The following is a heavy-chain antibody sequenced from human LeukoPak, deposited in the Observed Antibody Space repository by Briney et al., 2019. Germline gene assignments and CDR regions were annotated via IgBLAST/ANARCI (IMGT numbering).Heavy chain of an antibody. CDR1: GFTVSSNY. CDR2: IYSGGST. D-gene: IGHD3-10*01. CDR3: ARMSMVRGVINDY. Sequence: PGGSLRLSCAASGFTVSSNYMSWVRQAPGKRLEWVSVIYSGGSTYYADSVKGRFTISRDNSKNTLYLQMNSLRAEDTAVYYCARMSMVRGVINDYWGQGTLVTVSS. V-gene: IGHV3-53*01. J-gene: IGHJ4*02.